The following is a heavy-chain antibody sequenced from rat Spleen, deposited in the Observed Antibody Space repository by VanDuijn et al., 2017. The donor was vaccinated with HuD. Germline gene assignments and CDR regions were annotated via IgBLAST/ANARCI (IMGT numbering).Heavy chain of an antibody. V-gene: IGHV5-29*01. J-gene: IGHJ2*01. CDR2: ISYDGGTT. Sequence: EVQLVESGGGLVQPGRSLKLSCAASGFTFDDLFMAWVRQAPTKGLEWVATISYDGGTTYYRDSVKGRFTISRDSAKSTLFLQMDSLRSEDTATYYCARRYDFDYWGQGVMVTVSS. D-gene: IGHD1-11*01. CDR3: ARRYDFDY. CDR1: GFTFDDLF.